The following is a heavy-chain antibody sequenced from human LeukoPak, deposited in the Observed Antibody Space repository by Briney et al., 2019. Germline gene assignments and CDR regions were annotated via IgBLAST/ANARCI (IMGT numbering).Heavy chain of an antibody. CDR1: GYTFTSYD. J-gene: IGHJ4*02. CDR2: MNPNSGST. D-gene: IGHD6-6*01. CDR3: AGSPARRSPSLAARAYFDY. V-gene: IGHV1-8*03. Sequence: GASVKLSCKASGYTFTSYDINWVRQATGQGLEWMGWMNPNSGSTGYAQKFQGRVTITRNTSISTAYMELSSLRSEDTAVYYCAGSPARRSPSLAARAYFDYWGQGTLVTVSS.